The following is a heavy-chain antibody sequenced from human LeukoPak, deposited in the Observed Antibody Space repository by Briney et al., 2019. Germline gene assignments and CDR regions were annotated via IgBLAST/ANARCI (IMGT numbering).Heavy chain of an antibody. D-gene: IGHD6-19*01. V-gene: IGHV1-2*02. Sequence: ASVKVSCKASGYTFTGYYMHWVRQAPGQGLEWMGWINPNSGGTNYAQKFQGRATMTRDTSISTAYMELSRLRSDDTAVYYCAREASGIAVAGTGYNWFDPWGQGTLVTVSS. CDR3: AREASGIAVAGTGYNWFDP. CDR1: GYTFTGYY. J-gene: IGHJ5*02. CDR2: INPNSGGT.